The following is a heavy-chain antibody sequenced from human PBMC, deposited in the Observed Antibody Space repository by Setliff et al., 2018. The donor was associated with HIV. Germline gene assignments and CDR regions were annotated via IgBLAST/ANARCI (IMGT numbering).Heavy chain of an antibody. V-gene: IGHV3-9*01. CDR2: IKWNGGTM. CDR1: GFTFSNYD. Sequence: GGSLRLSCAASGFTFSNYDMHWVRQAPGKGLEWVSGIKWNGGTMIYADSVKGRFIASTDNAKNSLFLQMNSLKAEDTAVYYCARAYNVYDYRSDSSGYDYWGQGTLVTVSS. CDR3: ARAYNVYDYRSDSSGYDY. D-gene: IGHD3-22*01. J-gene: IGHJ4*02.